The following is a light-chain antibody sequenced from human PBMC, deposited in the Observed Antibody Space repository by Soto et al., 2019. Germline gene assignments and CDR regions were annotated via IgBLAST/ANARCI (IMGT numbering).Light chain of an antibody. CDR3: QQNYRATPWT. CDR2: AAS. J-gene: IGKJ1*01. V-gene: IGKV1-39*01. CDR1: QSISRY. Sequence: DIQMTQSPSSLSASVGDRITITCRASQSISRYLNWYQHKPGKAPKLLINAASSLERGVPSRFSGGGSVTDFTLNISSLQPYDFATYYCQQNYRATPWTFGQGTTVEVK.